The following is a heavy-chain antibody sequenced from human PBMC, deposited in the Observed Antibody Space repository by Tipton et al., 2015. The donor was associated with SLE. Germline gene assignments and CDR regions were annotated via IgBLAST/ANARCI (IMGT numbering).Heavy chain of an antibody. Sequence: TLSLTCTVSGGSISSGSYYWSWIRQPAGKGLEWIGRIYTSGSTNYNPSLKSRVTISVDTSENQFSLKLSSVTAADTAVYYCARDYYYMDVWGKGTTVTVSS. CDR1: GGSISSGSYY. V-gene: IGHV4-61*02. J-gene: IGHJ6*03. CDR2: IYTSGST. CDR3: ARDYYYMDV.